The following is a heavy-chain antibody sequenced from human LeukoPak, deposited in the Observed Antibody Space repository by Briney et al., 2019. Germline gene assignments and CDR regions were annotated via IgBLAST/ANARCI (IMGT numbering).Heavy chain of an antibody. CDR2: ISYNGGST. CDR1: GFIFDNYA. CDR3: ARAPTYGSGSSFDY. D-gene: IGHD3-10*01. V-gene: IGHV3-64*02. Sequence: GGSLRLSCAASGFIFDNYAMHWVRQAPGKGLEYVSAISYNGGSTYYAESVKGRFTISRDNSKNSLYLQMNSLRAEDTAVYYCARAPTYGSGSSFDYWGQGTLVTVSS. J-gene: IGHJ4*02.